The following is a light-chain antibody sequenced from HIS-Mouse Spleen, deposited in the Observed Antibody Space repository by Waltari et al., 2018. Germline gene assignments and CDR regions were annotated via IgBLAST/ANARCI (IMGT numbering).Light chain of an antibody. CDR1: QSVSSSY. CDR3: QQYGSSPPHT. V-gene: IGKV3-20*01. J-gene: IGKJ4*01. CDR2: GAS. Sequence: EIVLTQSPGTLSLSPGERATLSCRASQSVSSSYLAWYQQKPGQAPRLLIYGASSRATGIPARFSGSGSGTDFTLTISRLEPEDFAVYYCQQYGSSPPHTFGGGTKVEIK.